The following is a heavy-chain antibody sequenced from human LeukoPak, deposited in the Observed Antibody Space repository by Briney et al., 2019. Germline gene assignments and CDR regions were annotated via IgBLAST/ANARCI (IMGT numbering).Heavy chain of an antibody. CDR2: ISGSGGST. D-gene: IGHD3-3*01. Sequence: GGSLRLSCAASGFTFSSYAMSWVRQAPGNGLEWVSAISGSGGSTYYADSVKGRFTISRDNSKNTLYLQMNSLRAEDTAVYYCAKVIFGVVNYFDYWGQGTLVTVSS. CDR3: AKVIFGVVNYFDY. J-gene: IGHJ4*02. V-gene: IGHV3-23*01. CDR1: GFTFSSYA.